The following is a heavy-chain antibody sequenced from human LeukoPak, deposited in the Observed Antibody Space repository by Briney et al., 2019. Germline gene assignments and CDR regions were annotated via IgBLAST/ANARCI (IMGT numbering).Heavy chain of an antibody. J-gene: IGHJ3*02. CDR2: IKQDGSEK. V-gene: IGHV3-7*01. CDR1: GFTFSSYG. D-gene: IGHD3-22*01. Sequence: GGSLRLSCAASGFTFSSYGMHWVRQAPGKGLEWVANIKQDGSEKYYVDSVKGRFTISRDNAKNSLYLQMNSLRAEDTAVYYCARDLPPNYYDSSGSIGTAFDIWGQGTMVTVSS. CDR3: ARDLPPNYYDSSGSIGTAFDI.